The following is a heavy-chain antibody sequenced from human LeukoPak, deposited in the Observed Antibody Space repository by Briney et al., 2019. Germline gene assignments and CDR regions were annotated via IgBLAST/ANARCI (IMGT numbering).Heavy chain of an antibody. D-gene: IGHD2-15*01. V-gene: IGHV4-34*01. Sequence: SETLSLTCAVYAGSFSGYYWSWIRQPPGKGLEWIGEINHSGSTNYNPSLKSRVTISVDTSKNQFSLKLSSVTAADTAVYYCARGAPKGYCSGGSCYSRGRMTSTINWFDPWGQGTLVTVSS. CDR2: INHSGST. J-gene: IGHJ5*02. CDR1: AGSFSGYY. CDR3: ARGAPKGYCSGGSCYSRGRMTSTINWFDP.